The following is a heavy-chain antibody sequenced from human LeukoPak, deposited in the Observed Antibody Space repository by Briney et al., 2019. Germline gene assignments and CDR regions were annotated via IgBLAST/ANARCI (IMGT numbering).Heavy chain of an antibody. V-gene: IGHV5-51*01. D-gene: IGHD1-1*01. CDR2: IYPGDSDT. Sequence: GESLKISCKGSGYSFTYYWIGWVRQMPGKGLDWMGIIYPGDSDTRYRPSFQGQVTISVDKSISTAYLQWSSLKASGTAMYYCARQDGNSKYYFDYWGQGTLVTVSS. J-gene: IGHJ4*02. CDR1: GYSFTYYW. CDR3: ARQDGNSKYYFDY.